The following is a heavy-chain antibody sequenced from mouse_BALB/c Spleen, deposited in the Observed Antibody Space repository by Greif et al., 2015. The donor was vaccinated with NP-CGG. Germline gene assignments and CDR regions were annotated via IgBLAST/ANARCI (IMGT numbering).Heavy chain of an antibody. J-gene: IGHJ4*01. V-gene: IGHV1-54*01. CDR3: ARYDYDAMDY. CDR1: GYAFTNYL. Sequence: VQLQQSGAELVRPGTSVKVSCKASGYAFTNYLIEWVKQRPGQGLEWIGVINPGGGGTNYNEKFKGKATLTADKSSSTAYMQLSSLTSDDSAVYFCARYDYDAMDYWGQGTSVTVSS. CDR2: INPGGGGT.